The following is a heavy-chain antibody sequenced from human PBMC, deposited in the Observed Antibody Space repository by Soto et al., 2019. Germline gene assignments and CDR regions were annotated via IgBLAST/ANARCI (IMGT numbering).Heavy chain of an antibody. V-gene: IGHV4-59*01. Sequence: SETLSLTCTVSGGSISSYYWSWIRQPPGKGLEWIGYIYYSGSTNYNPSLKSRVTISVDTSKNQFSLKLSSVTAADTAVYYCARGRYSSSWHPMNWFDPWGQGTLVTVS. CDR3: ARGRYSSSWHPMNWFDP. CDR1: GGSISSYY. CDR2: IYYSGST. J-gene: IGHJ5*02. D-gene: IGHD6-13*01.